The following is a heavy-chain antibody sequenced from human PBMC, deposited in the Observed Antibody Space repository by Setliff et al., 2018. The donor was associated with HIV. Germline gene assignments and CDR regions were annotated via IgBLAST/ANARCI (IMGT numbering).Heavy chain of an antibody. Sequence: PSETLSLTCTVSGSSISGHFWTWSRQPPGKGLDWIGYIYTTGSTNYNPSLTSRVTISVDTSKNKFSLKMRSVTAADTAVYYCARVPPEYSSSSQAFDIWGQGTKVTVSS. CDR2: IYTTGST. J-gene: IGHJ3*02. D-gene: IGHD6-6*01. V-gene: IGHV4-59*11. CDR3: ARVPPEYSSSSQAFDI. CDR1: GSSISGHF.